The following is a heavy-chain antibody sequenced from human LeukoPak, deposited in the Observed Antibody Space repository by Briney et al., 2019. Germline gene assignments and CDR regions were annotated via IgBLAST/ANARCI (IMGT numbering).Heavy chain of an antibody. CDR1: GFTFSSYS. Sequence: GGSLRLSCAAAGFTFSSYSMNWVRQAPGKGLEWVSYISRSSSTIYYAESGKGRFTISRDNGKNSLYLQMNSLRAEDTAVYYCARQGPDYDYVWGSYRPDGFFDYWGQGTLVTVSS. V-gene: IGHV3-48*04. CDR3: ARQGPDYDYVWGSYRPDGFFDY. D-gene: IGHD3-16*02. CDR2: ISRSSSTI. J-gene: IGHJ4*02.